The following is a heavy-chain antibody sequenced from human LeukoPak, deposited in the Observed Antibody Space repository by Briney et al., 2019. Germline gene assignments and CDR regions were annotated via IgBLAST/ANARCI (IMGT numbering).Heavy chain of an antibody. CDR1: GFTFSTYG. CDR3: AKVQSDITIFGVVIYFDY. V-gene: IGHV3-23*01. CDR2: ISGSAART. J-gene: IGHJ4*02. Sequence: GGSLRLSCAASGFTFSTYGMTWVRQAPGRGLEWVSAISGSAARTFYADSVKGRFTISRDNSKNTLYLQMNSLRAEDTAVYYCAKVQSDITIFGVVIYFDYWGQGTLVTVSS. D-gene: IGHD3-3*01.